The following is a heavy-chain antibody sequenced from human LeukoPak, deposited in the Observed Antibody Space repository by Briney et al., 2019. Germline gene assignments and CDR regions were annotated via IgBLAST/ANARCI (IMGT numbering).Heavy chain of an antibody. CDR2: IDIDGTGT. V-gene: IGHV3-74*01. Sequence: GGSLRLSCAASGFTFTNYWMHWVRQAPGKGLVWVSRIDIDGTGTSYADSVKGRFTISRDNAKNTVSLQMNSLKAEDTAVYYCARGLHSHDAFDIWGQGTMVTVSS. D-gene: IGHD2-15*01. CDR3: ARGLHSHDAFDI. CDR1: GFTFTNYW. J-gene: IGHJ3*02.